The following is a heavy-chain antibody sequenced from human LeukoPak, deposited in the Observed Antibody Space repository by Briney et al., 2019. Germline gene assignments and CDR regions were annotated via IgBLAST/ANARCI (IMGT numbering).Heavy chain of an antibody. V-gene: IGHV3-23*01. CDR3: AKGGGDYLIYYGMDV. Sequence: GGSLRLSCAVSGFTFSSYAMSWVRQAPGKGLEWVSGVSGSGGSTYYADSVKGRFTISRDNSKNTLYLQMNTLRAEDTAVYYCAKGGGDYLIYYGMDVWGQGTTVTVSS. J-gene: IGHJ6*02. D-gene: IGHD4-17*01. CDR2: VSGSGGST. CDR1: GFTFSSYA.